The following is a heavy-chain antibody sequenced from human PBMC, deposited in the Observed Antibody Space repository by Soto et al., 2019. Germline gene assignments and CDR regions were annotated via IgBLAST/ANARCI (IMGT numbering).Heavy chain of an antibody. CDR2: IDSDRNST. CDR1: VFPFSSYG. J-gene: IGHJ6*02. Sequence: GGSLTLSCAASVFPFSSYGMHWVRQVPGKGLVWVSHIDSDRNSTYYADSVKGRFTISRDNAKNSLYLQMNSLRDEDTAVYYCARVSSSSFLGYYGMDVWGQGTTVTVSS. CDR3: ARVSSSSFLGYYGMDV. V-gene: IGHV3-48*02. D-gene: IGHD6-6*01.